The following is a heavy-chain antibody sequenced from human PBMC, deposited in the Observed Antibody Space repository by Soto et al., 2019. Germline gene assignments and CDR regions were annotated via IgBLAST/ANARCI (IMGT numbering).Heavy chain of an antibody. CDR3: APSNRVNYYYCSGMDV. J-gene: IGHJ6*02. CDR1: GCSISSYY. CDR2: IYYSGCT. Sequence: SETLSLTCTVSGCSISSYYWRWIRQPPGKGLEWIGYIYYSGCTIYNPSLKSRVTISVDTSMNQFSLKLSSVTAAATAVYYCAPSNRVNYYYCSGMDVSRQGTTVTVSS. V-gene: IGHV4-59*08.